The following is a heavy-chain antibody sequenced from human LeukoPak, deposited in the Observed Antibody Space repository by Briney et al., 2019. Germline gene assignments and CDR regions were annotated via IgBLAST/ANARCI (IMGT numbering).Heavy chain of an antibody. CDR1: GYTFTGYY. J-gene: IGHJ4*02. Sequence: GASVKVSCKASGYTFTGYYMHWVRQAPGQGLEWMGWINPNSGGTNYAQKFQGRVTMTRDTSISTAYMELSRLRSDDTAVYYCATGVWFGEFDPDSYPFDYWGQGTLVTVSS. CDR2: INPNSGGT. V-gene: IGHV1-2*02. D-gene: IGHD3-10*01. CDR3: ATGVWFGEFDPDSYPFDY.